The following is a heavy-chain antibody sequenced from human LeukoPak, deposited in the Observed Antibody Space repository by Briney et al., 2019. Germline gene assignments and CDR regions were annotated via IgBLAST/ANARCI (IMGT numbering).Heavy chain of an antibody. V-gene: IGHV4-39*01. CDR1: GGSISSSSYY. CDR3: ARHRWGDSDAFDL. CDR2: IYYSGST. J-gene: IGHJ3*01. Sequence: SETLSLTCTVSGGSISSSSYYWGWIRQPPGKGLEWIGSIYYSGSTYYNPSLKSRVTISVDTSKNQFSLKLSSVTAADTAVYYRARHRWGDSDAFDLWGQGTMVTVSS. D-gene: IGHD3-16*01.